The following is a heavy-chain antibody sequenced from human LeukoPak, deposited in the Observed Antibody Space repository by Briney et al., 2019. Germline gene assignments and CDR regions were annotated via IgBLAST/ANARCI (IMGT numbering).Heavy chain of an antibody. J-gene: IGHJ4*02. V-gene: IGHV3-30*02. CDR2: IRYDGSNK. CDR3: ARPITMIVVGYNFDY. CDR1: GFTFSSYG. D-gene: IGHD3-22*01. Sequence: GGSLRLSCAASGFTFSSYGMHWVRQAPGKGLEWVAFIRYDGSNKYYADSVKGRFTISRDNSKNTLYLQMNSLRAEDTAVYYCARPITMIVVGYNFDYWGQGTLVTVSS.